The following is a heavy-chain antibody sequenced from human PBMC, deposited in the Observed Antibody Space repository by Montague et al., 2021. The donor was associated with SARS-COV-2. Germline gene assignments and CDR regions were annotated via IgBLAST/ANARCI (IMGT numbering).Heavy chain of an antibody. Sequence: SETLSLTCTVSGGSISSSSYYWGWIRQPPGKGLEWIGSIYYSGSTYYNPSLKSRVTISVDTSKNRFSLKLSSVTAADTAVCYCARDLNEYSSSGGFDYWGQGTLVTVSS. CDR1: GGSISSSSYY. CDR3: ARDLNEYSSSGGFDY. D-gene: IGHD6-6*01. V-gene: IGHV4-39*07. CDR2: IYYSGST. J-gene: IGHJ4*02.